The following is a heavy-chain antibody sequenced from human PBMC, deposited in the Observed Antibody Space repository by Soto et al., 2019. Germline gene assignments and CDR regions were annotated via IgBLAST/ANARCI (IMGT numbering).Heavy chain of an antibody. D-gene: IGHD3-10*01. J-gene: IGHJ3*02. CDR3: AKARITMVRGALGAFDI. CDR2: ISWNSGSI. CDR1: GFTFDDYD. Sequence: GGSLRLSCAASGFTFDDYDMHWVRQAPGKGLEWVSGISWNSGSIAYADSVKGRFTISRDNAKNSLYLQMISLRAEDTALYYCAKARITMVRGALGAFDIWGQGTMVTVS. V-gene: IGHV3-9*01.